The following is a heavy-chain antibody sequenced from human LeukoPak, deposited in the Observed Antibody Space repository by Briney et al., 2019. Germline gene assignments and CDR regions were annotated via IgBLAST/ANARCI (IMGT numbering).Heavy chain of an antibody. CDR1: GFTFSDYY. CDR2: ISSSSSTI. CDR3: ARVYYYDSSGYHY. J-gene: IGHJ4*02. D-gene: IGHD3-22*01. Sequence: GGSLRLSCAASGFTFSDYYMSWIRQAPGKGLEWVSYISSSSSTIYYADSVKGRLTISRDNAKNSLYLQMNSLRAEDTAVYYCARVYYYDSSGYHYWGQGTLVTVSS. V-gene: IGHV3-11*04.